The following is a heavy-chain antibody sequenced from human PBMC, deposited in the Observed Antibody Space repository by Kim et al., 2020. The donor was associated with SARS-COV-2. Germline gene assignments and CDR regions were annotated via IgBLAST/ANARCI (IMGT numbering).Heavy chain of an antibody. D-gene: IGHD3-9*01. CDR1: GFTFSSYS. CDR2: ISSSSSYI. CDR3: ARDRQYYDILTGYPSQTSGYYYGMDV. Sequence: GGSLRLSCAASGFTFSSYSMNWVRQAPGKGLGWVSSISSSSSYIYYADSVKGRFTISRDNAKNSLYLQMNSLRAEDTAVYYCARDRQYYDILTGYPSQTSGYYYGMDVWCQGTTVTVSS. J-gene: IGHJ6*02. V-gene: IGHV3-21*01.